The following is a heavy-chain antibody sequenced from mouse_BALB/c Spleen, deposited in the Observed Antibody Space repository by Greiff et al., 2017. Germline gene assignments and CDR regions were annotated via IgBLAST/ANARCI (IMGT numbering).Heavy chain of an antibody. J-gene: IGHJ4*01. V-gene: IGHV5-15*02. Sequence: DVMLVESGGGLVQPGGSRKLSCAASGFTFSDYGMAWVRQAPGKGPEWVAFISNLAYSIYYADTVTGRFTISRENAKNTLYLEMSSLRSEDTAMYYCARGREGAFDYWGQGTSVTVSS. CDR3: ARGREGAFDY. CDR1: GFTFSDYG. CDR2: ISNLAYSI.